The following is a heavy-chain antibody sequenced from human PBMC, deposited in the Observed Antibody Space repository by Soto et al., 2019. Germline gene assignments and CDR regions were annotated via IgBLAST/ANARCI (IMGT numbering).Heavy chain of an antibody. Sequence: SLRLSCAASGFSFDDYAMHWVRQAAGKGLEWVSSISWNSGTIGYADSVKGRFSISRDNAKNSLYLQMNSLRAEDTAVYYCAKDVESIYWYFGLWGRGTLVTAPQ. CDR3: AKDVESIYWYFGL. D-gene: IGHD1-1*01. CDR1: GFSFDDYA. J-gene: IGHJ2*01. V-gene: IGHV3-9*01. CDR2: ISWNSGTI.